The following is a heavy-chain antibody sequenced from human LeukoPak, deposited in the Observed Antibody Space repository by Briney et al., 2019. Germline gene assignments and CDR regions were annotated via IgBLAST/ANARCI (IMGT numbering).Heavy chain of an antibody. J-gene: IGHJ4*02. V-gene: IGHV1-18*01. D-gene: IGHD5-12*01. CDR1: GYTFTSYG. Sequence: ASVKVSCKASGYTFTSYGISWVRQAPGQGLEWMGWISAYNGNTNYAQKLQGRVTMITDTSTSTAYMELRSLRSDDTAVYYCARVVYSGYEGGYFDYWGQGTLVTVSS. CDR2: ISAYNGNT. CDR3: ARVVYSGYEGGYFDY.